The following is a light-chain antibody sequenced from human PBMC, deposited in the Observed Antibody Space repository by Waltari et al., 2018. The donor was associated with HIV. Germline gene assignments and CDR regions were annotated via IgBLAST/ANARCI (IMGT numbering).Light chain of an antibody. CDR3: ATWDDNLNGLL. V-gene: IGLV1-44*01. CDR2: NND. J-gene: IGLJ2*01. Sequence: QSVLTQPSSASGTPGQTVTIFCSGSSSNVGANIVNWYQQLPGTAPKLLIYNNDQRPSGVPDRFSGSKSGTSASLAVSGLQPEDEADYYCATWDDNLNGLLFGGLTKLTVL. CDR1: SSNVGANI.